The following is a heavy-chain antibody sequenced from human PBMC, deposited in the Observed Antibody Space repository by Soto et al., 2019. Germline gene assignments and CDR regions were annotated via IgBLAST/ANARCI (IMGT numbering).Heavy chain of an antibody. D-gene: IGHD1-1*01. Sequence: QVQLVQSGAEVKKSGASVKVSCKASRYTFISYDINWVRQATGQGLEWMGWMNPNSGNTGYAQKFQGRITMTRNTTINKADMKLSSLRNEDMLVYYCARGQEVSWNPGPLCLHHLDERGQVTTVTVSS. J-gene: IGHJ6*02. CDR2: MNPNSGNT. CDR1: RYTFISYD. CDR3: ARGQEVSWNPGPLCLHHLDE. V-gene: IGHV1-8*01.